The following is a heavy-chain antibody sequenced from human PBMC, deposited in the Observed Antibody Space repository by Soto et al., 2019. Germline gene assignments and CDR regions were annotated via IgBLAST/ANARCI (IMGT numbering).Heavy chain of an antibody. J-gene: IGHJ4*02. V-gene: IGHV3-33*01. CDR1: GFTFSSYG. D-gene: IGHD2-21*02. CDR2: IWYDGSNK. CDR3: ARDSYCGGDCYKGIFDY. Sequence: GGSLRLSCAASGFTFSSYGMHWVRQAPGKGLEWVAVIWYDGSNKYYADSVKGRFTISRDNSKNTLYLQMNSLRAEDTAVYYCARDSYCGGDCYKGIFDYWGQGTLVTVSS.